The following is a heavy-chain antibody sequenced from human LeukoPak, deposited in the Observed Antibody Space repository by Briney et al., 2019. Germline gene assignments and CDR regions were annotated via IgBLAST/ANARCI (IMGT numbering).Heavy chain of an antibody. CDR3: ARGGGGYADFDY. V-gene: IGHV3-13*01. Sequence: GGSLRLSCAASGFTFSRFDMHWVRQPTGKGLEWVSAINSAGDTFYSGSVKGRFAISREDGRNSLYLHMDSLRAGDTAVYYCARGGGGYADFDYWGQGTLVTVSS. D-gene: IGHD3-22*01. CDR1: GFTFSRFD. J-gene: IGHJ4*02. CDR2: INSAGDT.